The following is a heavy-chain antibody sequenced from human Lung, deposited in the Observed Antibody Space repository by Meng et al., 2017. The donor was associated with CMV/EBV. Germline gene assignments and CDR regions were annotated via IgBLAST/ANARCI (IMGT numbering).Heavy chain of an antibody. CDR2: ISSSRSYI. V-gene: IGHV3-21*06. CDR3: ARERLSQPRWGDALYI. D-gene: IGHD2-2*01. CDR1: GFSFSTYT. J-gene: IGHJ3*02. Sequence: GESXKISCAPSGFSFSTYTLHWVRQAPGKGLEWVASISSSRSYINYADPVKGRFTISRDNAKDSLYLQMSSLRAEDTAVYYCARERLSQPRWGDALYIWGQGXMVTVSS.